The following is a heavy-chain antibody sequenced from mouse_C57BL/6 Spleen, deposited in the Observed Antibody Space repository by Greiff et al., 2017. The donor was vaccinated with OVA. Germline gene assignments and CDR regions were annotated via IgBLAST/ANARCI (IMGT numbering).Heavy chain of an antibody. CDR2: IDPSDSYT. CDR1: GYTFTSYW. CDR3: ARSRSYDAMDY. J-gene: IGHJ4*01. Sequence: QVQLKESGAELVMPGASVKLSCKASGYTFTSYWMHWVKQRPGQGLEWIGEIDPSDSYTNYNQKFKGKSTLTVDKSSSTAYMQLSSLTSEVSAVYYCARSRSYDAMDYWGQGTSVTVSS. V-gene: IGHV1-69*01.